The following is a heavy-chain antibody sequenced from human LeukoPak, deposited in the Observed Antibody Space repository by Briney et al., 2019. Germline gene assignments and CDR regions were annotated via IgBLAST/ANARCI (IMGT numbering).Heavy chain of an antibody. CDR3: AKDGDAGTSYYFYYMDV. D-gene: IGHD7-27*01. CDR1: GFTFSEYG. V-gene: IGHV3-33*06. CDR2: IWHDGSNK. J-gene: IGHJ6*03. Sequence: PGGSLRLSCAAFGFTFSEYGMHWVRQAPGKGLEWVAVIWHDGSNKYYADSVQGRFTISRDSSKNTLYLQMNSLRAEDTAVYYSAKDGDAGTSYYFYYMDVWGKGTTVTVSS.